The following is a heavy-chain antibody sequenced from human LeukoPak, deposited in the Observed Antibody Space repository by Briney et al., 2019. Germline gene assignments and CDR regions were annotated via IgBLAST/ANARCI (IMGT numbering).Heavy chain of an antibody. CDR1: GFTFSSYS. J-gene: IGHJ4*02. V-gene: IGHV3-21*01. Sequence: GGSLRLSCAASGFTFSSYSMNWVRQAPGKGLEWVSSISSSSSYIYYADSVKGRFTISRDNAKNSLYLQMNSLRAEDTAVYYCARDRDYCSGGSCYSGYWGQGTLVTVSS. CDR3: ARDRDYCSGGSCYSGY. CDR2: ISSSSSYI. D-gene: IGHD2-15*01.